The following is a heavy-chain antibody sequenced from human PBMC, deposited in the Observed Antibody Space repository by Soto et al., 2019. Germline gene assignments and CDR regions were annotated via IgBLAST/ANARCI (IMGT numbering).Heavy chain of an antibody. D-gene: IGHD1-26*01. CDR2: ISYDGSNK. CDR1: GFTFSSYG. V-gene: IGHV3-30*18. J-gene: IGHJ4*02. CDR3: AKDRGGSYSSFDY. Sequence: QVQLVESGGGVVQPGRSLRLSCAASGFTFSSYGMHWVRQAPGKGLEWVAVISYDGSNKYYADSVKGRFTISRDNSKNTLYLQMNSLRADDTAVYYCAKDRGGSYSSFDYWGQGTLVTVSS.